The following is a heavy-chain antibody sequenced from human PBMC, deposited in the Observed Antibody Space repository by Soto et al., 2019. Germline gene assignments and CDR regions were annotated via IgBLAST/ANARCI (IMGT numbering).Heavy chain of an antibody. CDR3: ARDSAYSTASTHFDN. Sequence: VQLVESGGGLVQPGRSLRLSCAASGFTFDDYAMYWVRQVPGKGLEWVAVVSSDGDHAYYPDYVKGRFTISRDNSQSTVYLQMNSLRPEDTATYFCARDSAYSTASTHFDNWGQGTLVTVSS. D-gene: IGHD2-2*01. V-gene: IGHV3-30*03. CDR1: GFTFDDYA. CDR2: VSSDGDHA. J-gene: IGHJ4*02.